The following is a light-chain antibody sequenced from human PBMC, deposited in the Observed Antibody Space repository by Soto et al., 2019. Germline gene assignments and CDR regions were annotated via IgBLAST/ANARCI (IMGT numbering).Light chain of an antibody. J-gene: IGKJ1*01. CDR3: QQYYSYHQT. CDR2: AAS. CDR1: QGISSY. V-gene: IGKV1-8*01. Sequence: AIRMTQSPSSLSASTGDRVTITCRASQGISSYLAWYQQKPGKAPKLLIYAASTLQSGVPSRFSGSGSGTAFTLTISCLQSEDFATYYCQQYYSYHQTFGQGTKVEIK.